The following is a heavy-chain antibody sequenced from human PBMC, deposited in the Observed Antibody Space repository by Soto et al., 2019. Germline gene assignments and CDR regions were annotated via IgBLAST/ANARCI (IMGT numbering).Heavy chain of an antibody. CDR2: MNPNSGNT. CDR1: GYTFTSYD. Sequence: QVQLVQSGAEVKKPGASVKVSSKASGYTFTSYDINWVRQATGQGLEWMGWMNPNSGNTGYAQKFQGRVTMTRNTSISTAYMELSSLRSEDTAVYYCARGTRGSTPYYYYYMDVWGKGTTVTVSS. J-gene: IGHJ6*03. D-gene: IGHD2-2*01. V-gene: IGHV1-8*01. CDR3: ARGTRGSTPYYYYYMDV.